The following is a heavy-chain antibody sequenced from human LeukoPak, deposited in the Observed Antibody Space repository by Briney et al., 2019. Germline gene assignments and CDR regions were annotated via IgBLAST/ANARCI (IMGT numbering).Heavy chain of an antibody. CDR3: ARDGYSYGSSHRHFDY. Sequence: GGSLRLSCAASGFTFDDYAMHWVRQAPEKGLEWVSVISWNSGSIAYADSVKGRFTISRDNAKNSLYLQMNSLRAEDTAVYYCARDGYSYGSSHRHFDYWGQGTLVTVSS. J-gene: IGHJ4*02. CDR1: GFTFDDYA. CDR2: ISWNSGSI. V-gene: IGHV3-9*01. D-gene: IGHD5-18*01.